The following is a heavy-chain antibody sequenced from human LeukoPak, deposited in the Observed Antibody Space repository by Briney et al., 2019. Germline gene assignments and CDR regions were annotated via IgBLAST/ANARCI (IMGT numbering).Heavy chain of an antibody. CDR1: GYSISSGYY. CDR3: ARTTEGYCRSTSYSWCYYYYMDV. CDR2: IYHSGST. J-gene: IGHJ6*03. Sequence: PSETLSLTCTVSGYSISSGYYWGWIRQPPGKGLGWIGSIYHSGSTYYNPSLKSRVTISVDTSKNQFSLKLSSVTAADTAVYYCARTTEGYCRSTSYSWCYYYYMDVWGKGTTVTVSS. D-gene: IGHD2-2*01. V-gene: IGHV4-38-2*02.